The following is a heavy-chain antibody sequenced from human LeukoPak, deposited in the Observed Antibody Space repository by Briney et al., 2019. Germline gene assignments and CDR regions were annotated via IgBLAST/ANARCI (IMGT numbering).Heavy chain of an antibody. D-gene: IGHD2-21*02. CDR2: ISGRGGST. CDR1: GFTFSSYA. CDR3: AKGPSVVVVTATSPTPYYFDY. Sequence: GGSLRLSCAASGFTFSSYAMSCVRQAPGKGREWVSAISGRGGSTYYADSVKGRFTISRDNYRNTLYLQMNSMRAEDTAVYYCAKGPSVVVVTATSPTPYYFDYWGQGTLVTVSS. V-gene: IGHV3-23*01. J-gene: IGHJ4*02.